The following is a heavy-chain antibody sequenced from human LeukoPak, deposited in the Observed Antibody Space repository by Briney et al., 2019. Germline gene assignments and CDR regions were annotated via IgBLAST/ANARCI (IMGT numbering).Heavy chain of an antibody. CDR3: ARNYYDSSGYLDSDP. CDR1: GGSFSGYY. J-gene: IGHJ5*02. CDR2: INHSGST. Sequence: SETLSLTCAVYGGSFSGYYWSWIRQPPGKGLEWIGEINHSGSTNYNLSLKSRVTISVDTSKNQFSLKLSSVTAADTAVYYCARNYYDSSGYLDSDPWGQGTLVTVSS. V-gene: IGHV4-34*01. D-gene: IGHD3-22*01.